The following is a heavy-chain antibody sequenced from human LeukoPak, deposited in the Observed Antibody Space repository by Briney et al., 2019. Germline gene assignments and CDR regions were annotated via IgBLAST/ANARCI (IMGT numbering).Heavy chain of an antibody. Sequence: GGSLRLSYTASGFTFSDYWMTWVRQAPGKGPEGVANIKQDGSQRYYVDSVRGRFTISRDNAKNSLFLQMNGLRAEDTAVYYCARRGGSSSRRSPIDYWGQGTLVTVSS. V-gene: IGHV3-7*01. D-gene: IGHD6-6*01. J-gene: IGHJ4*02. CDR3: ARRGGSSSRRSPIDY. CDR1: GFTFSDYW. CDR2: IKQDGSQR.